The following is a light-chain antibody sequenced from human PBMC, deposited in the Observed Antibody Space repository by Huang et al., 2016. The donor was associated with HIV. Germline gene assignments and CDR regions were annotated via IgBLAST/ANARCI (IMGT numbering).Light chain of an antibody. V-gene: IGKV1-39*01. J-gene: IGKJ2*02. Sequence: DIQMTQSPSSLSASVVERVTITCRTSQNIKTYLNWYQHKPGKAPDLLIYAASSLRSGVPSRFSASGSGTEFTFTISSLQSDDFATYYCQESYSTPWTFGQGTKLEI. CDR3: QESYSTPWT. CDR1: QNIKTY. CDR2: AAS.